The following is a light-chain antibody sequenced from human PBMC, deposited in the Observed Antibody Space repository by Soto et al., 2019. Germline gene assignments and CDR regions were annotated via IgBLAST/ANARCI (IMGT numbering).Light chain of an antibody. V-gene: IGKV1-39*01. J-gene: IGKJ2*01. CDR1: QIISSC. CDR2: GAS. Sequence: DIQMTQSPSSLSASVGDRVTITCRASQIISSCLNWYQQEPGKAPKLLIYGASSLQSGVPSRFSGGGSGTDFALTIGSLQPADFATYYCQQIYSTPYTFGQGTEMEIK. CDR3: QQIYSTPYT.